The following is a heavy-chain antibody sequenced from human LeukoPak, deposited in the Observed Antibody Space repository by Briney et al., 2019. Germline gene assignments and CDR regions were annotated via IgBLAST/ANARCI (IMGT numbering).Heavy chain of an antibody. CDR2: IYYTGST. D-gene: IGHD7-27*01. CDR3: ASRKLGNDY. J-gene: IGHJ4*02. CDR1: GGSVSDYY. Sequence: PSETLSLTCTVSGGSVSDYYWSWIRQSPGKGLEWIGYIYYTGSTSYNPSLGSRVTMSADTSKNQFSLKLSSVTAADTAVYCASRKLGNDYWGQGTLVTVSS. V-gene: IGHV4-59*02.